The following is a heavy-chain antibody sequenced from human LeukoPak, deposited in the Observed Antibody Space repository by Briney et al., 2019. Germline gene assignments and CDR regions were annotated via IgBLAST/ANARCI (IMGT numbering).Heavy chain of an antibody. CDR3: ARDEIVVAATGYYYYMDV. CDR1: GFTFSSYS. Sequence: GGSPRLSCAASGFTFSSYSMNWVRQAPGKGLEWVSSISSTSSYIYYAASVKGRFTISRDNAKNSLYLQMNSLRAEDTAVYYCARDEIVVAATGYYYYMDVWGKGTTVTISS. V-gene: IGHV3-21*01. D-gene: IGHD3-22*01. CDR2: ISSTSSYI. J-gene: IGHJ6*03.